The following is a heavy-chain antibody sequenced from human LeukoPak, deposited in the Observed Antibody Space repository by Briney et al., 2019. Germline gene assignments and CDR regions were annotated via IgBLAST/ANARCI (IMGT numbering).Heavy chain of an antibody. D-gene: IGHD5-12*01. CDR3: ARGIRVATLFDY. Sequence: PSETLSLTCTVSGGSISSSSYYWGWIRQPPGKGLEWIGSIYYSGSTYYNPSLKSRVTISVDTSKNQFSLKLSSVTAADTAVYYCARGIRVATLFDYWGQGTLVTVSS. CDR2: IYYSGST. J-gene: IGHJ4*02. V-gene: IGHV4-39*07. CDR1: GGSISSSSYY.